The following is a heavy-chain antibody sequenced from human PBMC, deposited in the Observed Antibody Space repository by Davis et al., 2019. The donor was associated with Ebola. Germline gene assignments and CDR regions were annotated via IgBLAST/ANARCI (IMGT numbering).Heavy chain of an antibody. D-gene: IGHD1-14*01. Sequence: PSETLSLTCAVYGGSFSGYYWSWIRQPPGKGLEWIGEINHSGSTNYNPSLKSRVTISVDTSKNQFSLKLSSVTAADTAVYYCARHSGYDPLGYYYYYMDVWGKGTTVTVSS. V-gene: IGHV4-34*01. J-gene: IGHJ6*03. CDR3: ARHSGYDPLGYYYYYMDV. CDR2: INHSGST. CDR1: GGSFSGYY.